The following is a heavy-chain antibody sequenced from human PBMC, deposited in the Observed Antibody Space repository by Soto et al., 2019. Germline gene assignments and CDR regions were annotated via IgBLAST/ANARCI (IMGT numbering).Heavy chain of an antibody. CDR3: ARESRFLEWLSLNWFDP. V-gene: IGHV3-48*02. D-gene: IGHD3-3*01. Sequence: EVQLVESGGGLVQPGGSLRLSYAASGFTFSSYSMNWVRQAPGKGLEWVSYISSDSSTIYYADSVKGRFTISRDKAKNSLYVRMNSLRDEDTAVYYCARESRFLEWLSLNWFDPWGQGTLVTVSS. CDR2: ISSDSSTI. J-gene: IGHJ5*02. CDR1: GFTFSSYS.